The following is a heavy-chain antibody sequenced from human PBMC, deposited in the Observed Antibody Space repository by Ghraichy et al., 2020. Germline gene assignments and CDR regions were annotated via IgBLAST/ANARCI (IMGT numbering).Heavy chain of an antibody. CDR2: INHSGTT. D-gene: IGHD1-1*01. Sequence: SETLSLTCGVYGGSLTNYYWSWIRQTPVKGLEWIGEINHSGTTNYNPSLKSRVAMSLDTSNNQFFLKLNSVTVADAAVYFCARRSIRSTVVVQPPTRGGFDPWGQGVLVTVSS. J-gene: IGHJ5*02. CDR1: GGSLTNYY. V-gene: IGHV4-34*01. CDR3: ARRSIRSTVVVQPPTRGGFDP.